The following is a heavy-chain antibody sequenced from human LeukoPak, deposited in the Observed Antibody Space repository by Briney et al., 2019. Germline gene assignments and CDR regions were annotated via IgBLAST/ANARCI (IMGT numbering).Heavy chain of an antibody. J-gene: IGHJ4*02. CDR3: ARQAPAAD. Sequence: SETLSLTCAVYGGSFSGYYWSWIRQPPGKGLEWIGEINHSGSTNYNPSLKSRVTISIDTSKNQFSLKLSSVTAADTAVYYCARQAPAADWGQGTLVTVSS. CDR1: GGSFSGYY. V-gene: IGHV4-34*01. CDR2: INHSGST.